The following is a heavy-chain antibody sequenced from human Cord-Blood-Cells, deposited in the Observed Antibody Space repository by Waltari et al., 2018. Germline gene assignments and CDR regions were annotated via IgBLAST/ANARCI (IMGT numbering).Heavy chain of an antibody. CDR2: IIPIFGTA. CDR3: ARKRPTYNWNYNWFDP. D-gene: IGHD1-7*01. CDR1: GGTFSSYA. J-gene: IGHJ5*02. V-gene: IGHV1-69*06. Sequence: QVQLVQSGAEVKNPGSSVKVSCKASGGTFSSYAISWVRQAPGQGLEWMGGIIPIFGTANYAQKFQGRVTITADKSTSTAYMELSSLRSEDTAVYYCARKRPTYNWNYNWFDPWGQGTLVTVSS.